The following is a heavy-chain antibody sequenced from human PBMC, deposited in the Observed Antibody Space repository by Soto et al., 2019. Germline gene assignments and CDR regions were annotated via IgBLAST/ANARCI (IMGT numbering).Heavy chain of an antibody. CDR1: GGSISSGDYY. CDR2: IYYSGST. D-gene: IGHD3-10*01. Sequence: KTSETLSLTCTVSGGSISSGDYYWSWIRQPPGKGLEWIGYIYYSGSTYYNPSLKSRVTISVDTSKNQFSLKLSSVTAADTAVYYCARAGVADYGSGSYYGPWFDPWGQGTLVTAPQ. J-gene: IGHJ5*02. V-gene: IGHV4-30-4*01. CDR3: ARAGVADYGSGSYYGPWFDP.